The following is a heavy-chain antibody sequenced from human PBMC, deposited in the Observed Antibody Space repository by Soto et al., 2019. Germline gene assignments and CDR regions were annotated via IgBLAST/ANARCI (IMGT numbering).Heavy chain of an antibody. V-gene: IGHV3-11*04. CDR3: ARDLGYYDSSGYFDY. CDR1: GFTFSDYY. J-gene: IGHJ4*02. CDR2: ISSSDTII. Sequence: PGGSLRLSCAASGFTFSDYYMSWIRQAPGKGLEWVSYISSSDTIISYADAVKGRFTISRDNAKNLLYLQMKSVRADDTDLYYCARDLGYYDSSGYFDYWGQGTLVTVSS. D-gene: IGHD3-22*01.